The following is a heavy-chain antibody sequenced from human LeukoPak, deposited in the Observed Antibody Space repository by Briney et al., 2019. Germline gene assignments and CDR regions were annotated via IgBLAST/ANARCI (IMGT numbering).Heavy chain of an antibody. D-gene: IGHD6-6*01. Sequence: GGSLRLSCAASGFTFSSYEMNWVRQAPGKGPKWASYISSSGSAIFYADSVRGRFTISRDKAKNSLYLQMNSLRAEDTAVYYCARVYSSSSGKAMDVWGQGTTVTVSS. CDR3: ARVYSSSSGKAMDV. V-gene: IGHV3-48*03. CDR2: ISSSGSAI. CDR1: GFTFSSYE. J-gene: IGHJ6*02.